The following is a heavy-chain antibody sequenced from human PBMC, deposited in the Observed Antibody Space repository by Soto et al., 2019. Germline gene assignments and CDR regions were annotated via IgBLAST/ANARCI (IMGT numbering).Heavy chain of an antibody. J-gene: IGHJ5*02. Sequence: SETLSLTCTVSGGSISSGDFYWSWIRQPPGRGLEWIGYISYSGSTYYNTSLKSRVTISVDTSKNQFSLKLSSVTAADTAVYYCARGGHSSSWYWRNNWFDPWGQGTLVTVSS. CDR1: GGSISSGDFY. CDR3: ARGGHSSSWYWRNNWFDP. CDR2: ISYSGST. V-gene: IGHV4-30-4*01. D-gene: IGHD6-13*01.